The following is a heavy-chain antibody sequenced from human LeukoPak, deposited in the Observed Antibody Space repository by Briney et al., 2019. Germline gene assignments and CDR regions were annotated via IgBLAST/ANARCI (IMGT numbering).Heavy chain of an antibody. CDR1: GGSISSCSYY. D-gene: IGHD3-10*01. Sequence: SETLSLTCTVSGGSISSCSYYWGWIRQPPGKGLEWIGSIYYSGSTYYNPSLKSRVTISVDTSKNQFSLKLSSVTAADTAVYYCARRSWFGELNYWGQGTLVTVSS. CDR2: IYYSGST. V-gene: IGHV4-39*01. CDR3: ARRSWFGELNY. J-gene: IGHJ4*02.